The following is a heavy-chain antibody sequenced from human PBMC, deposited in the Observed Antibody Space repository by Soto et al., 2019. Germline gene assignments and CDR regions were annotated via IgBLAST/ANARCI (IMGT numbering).Heavy chain of an antibody. D-gene: IGHD3-9*01. CDR2: TYYRGNT. J-gene: IGHJ4*02. CDR1: GGSIGTYY. Sequence: SETLSLTCTVSGGSIGTYYWSWIRQPPGKGLEWIGYTYYRGNTDYNPSLKSRVTISLDTPKNQFSLKLSSVTAADTAVYYCARHPGYYDILTGYTTYYFDYWGQGILVTVSS. V-gene: IGHV4-59*08. CDR3: ARHPGYYDILTGYTTYYFDY.